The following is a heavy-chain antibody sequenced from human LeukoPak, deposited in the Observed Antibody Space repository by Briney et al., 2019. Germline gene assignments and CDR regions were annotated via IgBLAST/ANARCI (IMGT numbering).Heavy chain of an antibody. Sequence: SETLSLTYTVSGGPINSYYWSWIRQSPVKGLEWIGYIFPSGSAFYNPSLESRVTISLDTSENQFSLTLSSVTAADSAVYYCARRNHYFYYMDVWGKGTTVTVSS. J-gene: IGHJ6*03. CDR1: GGPINSYY. CDR3: ARRNHYFYYMDV. CDR2: IFPSGSA. V-gene: IGHV4-4*09.